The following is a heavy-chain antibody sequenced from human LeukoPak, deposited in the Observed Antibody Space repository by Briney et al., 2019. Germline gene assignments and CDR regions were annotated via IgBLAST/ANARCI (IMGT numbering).Heavy chain of an antibody. J-gene: IGHJ4*02. Sequence: PGGSLRLSCAATGLTFNTYTMNWVRQAPGKGLEWVSYISSSGRNIYYADSVKGRFTISRDNAKNSLYLQMNSLRAEDTAVYYCARDLVQLWSKDYWGQGTLVTVSS. CDR3: ARDLVQLWSKDY. CDR1: GLTFNTYT. CDR2: ISSSGRNI. D-gene: IGHD5-18*01. V-gene: IGHV3-48*04.